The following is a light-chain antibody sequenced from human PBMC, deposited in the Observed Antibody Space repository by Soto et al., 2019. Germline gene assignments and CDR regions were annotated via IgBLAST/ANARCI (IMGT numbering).Light chain of an antibody. J-gene: IGLJ2*01. CDR2: RDS. V-gene: IGLV3-9*01. CDR1: NFGSKN. Sequence: SYELTQPLSVSVALGQTARITCGANNFGSKNVHWYQQKPGQAPVLVIYRDSKRPSGIPERFSGSNSGKTATLTISRAQAGEEADYYCQVWDSSPVVFGGGTKVTVL. CDR3: QVWDSSPVV.